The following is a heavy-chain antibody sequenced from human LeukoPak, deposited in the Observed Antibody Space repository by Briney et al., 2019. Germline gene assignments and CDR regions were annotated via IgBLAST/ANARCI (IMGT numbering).Heavy chain of an antibody. CDR3: ARGPTIVVVPAAMNYYYYYYMDV. D-gene: IGHD2-2*01. Sequence: GASVKVSCKASGYTFTSYYMHWVRQAPGQGLEWMGIINPSGGSTSYAQKFQGRVTMTRDTSISTAYMELSRLRSDDTAVYYCARGPTIVVVPAAMNYYYYYYMDVWGKGTTVTVSS. CDR1: GYTFTSYY. CDR2: INPSGGST. J-gene: IGHJ6*03. V-gene: IGHV1-46*01.